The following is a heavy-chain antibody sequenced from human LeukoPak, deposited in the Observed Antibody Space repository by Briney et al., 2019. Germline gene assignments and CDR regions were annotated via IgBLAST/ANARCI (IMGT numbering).Heavy chain of an antibody. J-gene: IGHJ4*02. V-gene: IGHV3-7*01. CDR1: GFTFSSYW. Sequence: GGSLRLSCAASGFTFSSYWMSWVRQAPGKGLEWVANIKKDGSEKYYVDSVKGRFTISRDNAKTSLYLQMNSLRAEDTAVYYCARDLGGYGDYGTNFDYWGQGTLVTVSS. CDR3: ARDLGGYGDYGTNFDY. CDR2: IKKDGSEK. D-gene: IGHD4-17*01.